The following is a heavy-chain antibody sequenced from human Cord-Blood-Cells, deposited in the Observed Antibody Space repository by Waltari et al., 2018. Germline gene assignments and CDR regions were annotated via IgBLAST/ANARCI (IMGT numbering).Heavy chain of an antibody. J-gene: IGHJ2*01. CDR3: ARHHGAARPAKYWYFDL. CDR2: IYPGDSDT. CDR1: GTSFPSSS. D-gene: IGHD6-6*01. V-gene: IGHV5-51*01. Sequence: EVQLVQSGAEVKKPGESLKISCKGYGTSFPSSSIGRVRQMPGKGLEWMGIIYPGDSDTRYSPSFQGQVTISADKSISTAYLQWSSLKASDTAMYYCARHHGAARPAKYWYFDLWGRGTLVTVSS.